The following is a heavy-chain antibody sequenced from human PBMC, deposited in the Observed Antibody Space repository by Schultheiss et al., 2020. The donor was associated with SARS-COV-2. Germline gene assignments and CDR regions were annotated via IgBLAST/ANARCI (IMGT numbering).Heavy chain of an antibody. CDR2: IYYSGST. V-gene: IGHV4-59*01. CDR1: GGSISSYY. D-gene: IGHD3-3*01. J-gene: IGHJ4*02. Sequence: SQTLSLTCTVSGGSISSYYWSWIRQPAGKGLEWIGYIYYSGSTNYNPSLKSRVTISVDTSKNQFSLKLSSVTAADTAVYYCARDRYDFWSGTPSYFDYWGQGTLVTVSS. CDR3: ARDRYDFWSGTPSYFDY.